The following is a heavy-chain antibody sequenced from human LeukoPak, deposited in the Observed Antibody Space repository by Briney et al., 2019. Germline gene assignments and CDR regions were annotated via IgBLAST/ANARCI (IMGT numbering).Heavy chain of an antibody. CDR2: ISWNSGSI. CDR3: ASHMITFGGVSGIDY. CDR1: GFTFDDYA. V-gene: IGHV3-9*01. Sequence: PGGSLRLSCAASGFTFDDYAMHWVRQAPGKGLEWVSGISWNSGSIGYADSVKGRFTISRDNAKNSLYLQMNSLRAEDTAVYYCASHMITFGGVSGIDYWGQGTLVTVSS. J-gene: IGHJ4*02. D-gene: IGHD3-16*01.